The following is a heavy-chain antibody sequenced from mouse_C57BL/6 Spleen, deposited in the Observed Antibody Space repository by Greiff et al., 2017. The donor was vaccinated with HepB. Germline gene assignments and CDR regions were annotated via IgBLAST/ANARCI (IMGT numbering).Heavy chain of an antibody. D-gene: IGHD2-4*01. V-gene: IGHV5-4*01. CDR3: ARGGLRGYFDV. J-gene: IGHJ1*03. CDR1: GFTFSSYA. CDR2: ISDGGSYT. Sequence: EVQLVESGGGLVKPGGSLKLSCAASGFTFSSYAMSWVRQTAEKRLEWVATISDGGSYTYYPDNVKGRFTISRDNAKNNLYLQMSHLKSEDTAMYYCARGGLRGYFDVWGTGTTVTVSS.